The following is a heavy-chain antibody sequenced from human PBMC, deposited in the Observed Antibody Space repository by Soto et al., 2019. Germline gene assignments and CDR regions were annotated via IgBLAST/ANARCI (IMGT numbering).Heavy chain of an antibody. D-gene: IGHD6-13*01. Sequence: QVQLVESGGGVVQPGRSLRLSCAASGFTFSSYGMHWVRQAPGKGLEWVAVISYDGSNKYYADSVKGRFTISRDNSKNTLYLHMNSLRAEDTAVYYCAKDKQTLIAAAGTRDPWGQGTLVTVSS. J-gene: IGHJ5*02. CDR1: GFTFSSYG. CDR3: AKDKQTLIAAAGTRDP. CDR2: ISYDGSNK. V-gene: IGHV3-30*18.